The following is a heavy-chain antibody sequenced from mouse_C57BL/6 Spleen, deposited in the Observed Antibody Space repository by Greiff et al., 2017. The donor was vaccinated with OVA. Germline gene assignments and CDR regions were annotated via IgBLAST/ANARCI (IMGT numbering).Heavy chain of an antibody. CDR2: IDPSDSYT. V-gene: IGHV1-59*01. Sequence: VQLQQPGAELVRPGTSVKLSCKASGYTFTSYWMHWVKQRPGQGLEWIGVIDPSDSYTNYNQKFKGKATLTVDTSSSTAYMQLSSLTSEDSAVYYYARGLFDYWGQGTTLTVSS. CDR1: GYTFTSYW. CDR3: ARGLFDY. D-gene: IGHD3-1*01. J-gene: IGHJ2*01.